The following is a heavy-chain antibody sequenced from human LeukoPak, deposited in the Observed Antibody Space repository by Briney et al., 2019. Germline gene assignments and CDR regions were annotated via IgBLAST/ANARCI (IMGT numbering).Heavy chain of an antibody. V-gene: IGHV1-69*01. CDR2: IIPIFGTA. CDR1: GGTFSSYA. D-gene: IGHD2-2*01. CDR3: ARSRGPAASLFDY. Sequence: SVKVSCKASGGTFSSYAISWVRQAPGQGLEWMGGIIPIFGTANYAQKFQGRVTITADESTSTAYMELRSLRSEDTAVYYCARSRGPAASLFDYWGQGTLVTVSS. J-gene: IGHJ4*02.